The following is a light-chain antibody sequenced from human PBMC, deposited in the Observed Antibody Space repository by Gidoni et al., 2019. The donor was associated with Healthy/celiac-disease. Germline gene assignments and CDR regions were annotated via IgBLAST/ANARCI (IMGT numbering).Light chain of an antibody. Sequence: SYELTQPPSVSVSPGQTANITCSGDKLGDKYACWYQQKPGQSPVLVIYQDSKRPSGIPERFSGSNSGNTATLTISGTQAMDEADYYCQAWDSSTRRVFGGGTKLTVL. J-gene: IGLJ2*01. CDR1: KLGDKY. V-gene: IGLV3-1*01. CDR3: QAWDSSTRRV. CDR2: QDS.